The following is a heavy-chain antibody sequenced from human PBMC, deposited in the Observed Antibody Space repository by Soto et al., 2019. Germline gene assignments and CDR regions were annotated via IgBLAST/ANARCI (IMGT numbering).Heavy chain of an antibody. CDR2: ISYDGSNK. D-gene: IGHD6-19*01. J-gene: IGHJ3*02. V-gene: IGHV3-30*18. CDR3: AKDPGIAVADTDAFDI. Sequence: GSLRLSCAASGFTFSSYGMHWVRQAPGKGLEWVAVISYDGSNKYYADSVKGRFTISRDNSKNTLYLQMNSLRAEDTAVYYCAKDPGIAVADTDAFDIWGQGTMVTVSS. CDR1: GFTFSSYG.